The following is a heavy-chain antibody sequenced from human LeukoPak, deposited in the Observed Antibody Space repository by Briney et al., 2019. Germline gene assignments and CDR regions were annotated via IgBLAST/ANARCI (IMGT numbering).Heavy chain of an antibody. CDR1: GGSISSYY. J-gene: IGHJ4*02. Sequence: KPSETLSLTCTVSGGSISSYYWSWIRQPPGKGLEWIGYIYHSGSTNYNPSLKSRVTISADTSKDQFSLKLASVTAADTAVYYCATGYSSTWYYFDYWGQGTLVTVSS. V-gene: IGHV4-59*12. CDR3: ATGYSSTWYYFDY. D-gene: IGHD6-13*01. CDR2: IYHSGST.